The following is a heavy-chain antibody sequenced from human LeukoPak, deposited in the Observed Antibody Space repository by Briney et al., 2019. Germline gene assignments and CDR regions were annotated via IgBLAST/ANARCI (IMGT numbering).Heavy chain of an antibody. D-gene: IGHD6-19*01. CDR1: GYSIRSGYY. V-gene: IGHV4-38-2*02. CDR2: IYHSGST. J-gene: IGHJ4*02. CDR3: ARRSIAVAGIWSIKRQKGVYYFDY. Sequence: PSETLSLTCSVSGYSIRSGYYWGWIRQPPGKGLEWIGSIYHSGSTYYNPSLKSRVTISVDTSKNQFSLKLSSVTAADTAVYYCARRSIAVAGIWSIKRQKGVYYFDYWGQGTLVTVSS.